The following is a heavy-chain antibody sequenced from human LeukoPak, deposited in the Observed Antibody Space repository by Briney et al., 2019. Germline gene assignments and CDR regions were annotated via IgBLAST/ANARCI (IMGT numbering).Heavy chain of an antibody. CDR3: ARRRYDSSGYSYYYYGMDV. Sequence: SGTLSLTCAVSGGSISSSNWWSWVRQPPGKGLEWIGEIYHSGSTNYNPSLKSRVTISVDTSKNQFSLKLSSVTAADTAVYYCARRRYDSSGYSYYYYGMDVWGQGTTVTVSS. CDR2: IYHSGST. D-gene: IGHD3-22*01. J-gene: IGHJ6*02. CDR1: GGSISSSNW. V-gene: IGHV4-4*02.